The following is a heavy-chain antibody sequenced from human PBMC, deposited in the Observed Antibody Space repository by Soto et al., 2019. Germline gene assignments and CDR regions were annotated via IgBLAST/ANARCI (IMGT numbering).Heavy chain of an antibody. J-gene: IGHJ4*02. D-gene: IGHD6-13*01. V-gene: IGHV3-23*01. CDR1: GFTFSNYA. CDR3: AKYQGSSWDEIDY. Sequence: EVQLLESGGGLVQPGGSLRLSCAASGFTFSNYAVTWVRQAPGKGLEWVSTISGSGGSTYYADSVKGRFTISRDNSKNTLYLHMNSLRAEDTAVDYSAKYQGSSWDEIDYGGQGTLVSVSA. CDR2: ISGSGGST.